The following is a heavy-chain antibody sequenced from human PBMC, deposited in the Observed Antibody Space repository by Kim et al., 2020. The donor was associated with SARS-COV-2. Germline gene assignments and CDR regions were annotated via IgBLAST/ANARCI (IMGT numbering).Heavy chain of an antibody. CDR2: INPNSGGT. CDR3: ARVEGSSWYGYYYYYGMDV. D-gene: IGHD6-13*01. CDR1: GYTFTGYY. V-gene: IGHV1-2*02. Sequence: ASVKVSCKASGYTFTGYYMHWVRQAPGQGLEWMGWINPNSGGTNYAQKFQGRVTMTRDTSISTAYMELSRLRSDDTAVYYCARVEGSSWYGYYYYYGMDVWGQGTTVTVSS. J-gene: IGHJ6*02.